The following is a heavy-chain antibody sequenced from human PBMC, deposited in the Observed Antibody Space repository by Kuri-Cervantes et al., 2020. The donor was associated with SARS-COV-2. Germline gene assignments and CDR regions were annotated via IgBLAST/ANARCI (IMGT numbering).Heavy chain of an antibody. D-gene: IGHD6-6*01. Sequence: GGSLRLSCKGSGYSFTSYRIGWVRQMPGKGLEWTGIIYPGDSDTRYSPSFQGQVTISADKSISTAYLQWSSLKASDTAMYYCATQLGGVEYSSSGSGAFDIWGQGTMVTVSS. CDR3: ATQLGGVEYSSSGSGAFDI. V-gene: IGHV5-51*01. J-gene: IGHJ3*02. CDR1: GYSFTSYR. CDR2: IYPGDSDT.